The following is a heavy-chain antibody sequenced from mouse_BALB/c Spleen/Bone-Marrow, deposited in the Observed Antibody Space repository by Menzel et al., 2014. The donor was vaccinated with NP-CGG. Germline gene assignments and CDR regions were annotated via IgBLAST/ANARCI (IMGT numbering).Heavy chain of an antibody. J-gene: IGHJ2*01. CDR1: GSTFSSFG. CDR2: ISSGSSTI. Sequence: EVQLVESGGGLVQPGGSRKLSCAASGSTFSSFGMHWVRQAPEKGLEWVAYISSGSSTIYYADTVKGRFTISRDNPKNTLFLQMTSLRSEDTAMYYCATGTRDYWGQGTTLTVSS. CDR3: ATGTRDY. D-gene: IGHD4-1*01. V-gene: IGHV5-17*02.